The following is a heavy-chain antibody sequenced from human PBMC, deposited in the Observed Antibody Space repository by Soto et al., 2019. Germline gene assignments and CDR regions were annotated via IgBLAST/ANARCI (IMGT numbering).Heavy chain of an antibody. Sequence: SVKVSCKASGGTFSSYAISWVRQAPGQGLEWMGGIIPIFGTANYAQKFQGRVTITADESTSTAYMELSSLRSEDTAVYYCASYGVNYYDSSGSWFDPWGQGTLVTVSS. J-gene: IGHJ5*02. CDR3: ASYGVNYYDSSGSWFDP. V-gene: IGHV1-69*13. CDR2: IIPIFGTA. CDR1: GGTFSSYA. D-gene: IGHD3-22*01.